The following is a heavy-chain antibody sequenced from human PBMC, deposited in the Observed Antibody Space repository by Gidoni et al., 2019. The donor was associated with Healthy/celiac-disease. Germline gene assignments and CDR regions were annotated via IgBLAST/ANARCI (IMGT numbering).Heavy chain of an antibody. V-gene: IGHV3-9*01. J-gene: IGHJ3*02. CDR3: AKVVTQAYDSDAFDI. D-gene: IGHD3-22*01. Sequence: EVQLVESGGGLVQPGRSLRLSCAASGFTFDDYAMHWVRQAPGKGLEWVSGISWNSGSIGYADSVKGRFTISRDNAKNSLYLQMNSLRAEDTALYYCAKVVTQAYDSDAFDIWGQGTMVTVSS. CDR2: ISWNSGSI. CDR1: GFTFDDYA.